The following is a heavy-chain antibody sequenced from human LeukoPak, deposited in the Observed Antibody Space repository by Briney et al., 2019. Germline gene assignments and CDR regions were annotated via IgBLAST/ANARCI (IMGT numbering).Heavy chain of an antibody. D-gene: IGHD3-22*01. CDR3: ANDRCASGGYYFFFAY. J-gene: IGHJ4*02. CDR1: GFTFSSYG. CDR2: ISYDGSNK. V-gene: IGHV3-30*18. Sequence: PGGSLRLSCAASGFTFSSYGMHWVRHAPGKGLEWVAVISYDGSNKYYGDSVKGRFTISRDNSKNTVYMQMNSLRGENTAVYYWANDRCASGGYYFFFAYWGQGTLVTVSS.